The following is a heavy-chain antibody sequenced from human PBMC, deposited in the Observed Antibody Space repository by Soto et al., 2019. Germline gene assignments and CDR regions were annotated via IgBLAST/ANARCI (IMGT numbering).Heavy chain of an antibody. D-gene: IGHD2-2*01. J-gene: IGHJ4*02. CDR1: GGSFSCYY. V-gene: IGHV4-34*01. CDR3: ARINRYCSSTSCPPDY. CDR2: INHSGST. Sequence: SETLSLTCAVYGGSFSCYYWIWIRQPPGKGLEWIGEINHSGSTNYNPSLKSRVTISVDTSKNQFSLKLSSVTAADTAVYYCARINRYCSSTSCPPDYWGQGTLVTVSS.